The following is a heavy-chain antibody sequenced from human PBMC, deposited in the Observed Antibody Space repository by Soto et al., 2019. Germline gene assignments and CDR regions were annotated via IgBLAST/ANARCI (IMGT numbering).Heavy chain of an antibody. CDR3: AKLVRRVIIV. J-gene: IGHJ3*01. CDR2: VSLSGDIT. CDR1: GFTLSSHV. V-gene: IGHV3-23*01. D-gene: IGHD3-10*01. Sequence: DVQLLESGGGPIQPGGSLRLSCEASGFTLSSHVMSWVRQAPGKGLQWVSSVSLSGDITDHADSVKGRFTISRDNSKNTLHLQMNNLSAEDTAIYYCAKLVRRVIIVWGQGTMVTVSS.